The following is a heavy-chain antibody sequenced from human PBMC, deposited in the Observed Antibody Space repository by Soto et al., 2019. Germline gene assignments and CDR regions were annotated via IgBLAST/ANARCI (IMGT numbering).Heavy chain of an antibody. CDR3: ARGNDYSNPFDY. Sequence: GGSLRLSCAASGFTFSSYSMNWVRQAPGKGLEWVSSISSSSSYIYYADSVKGRFTISRDNAKNSLYLQMNSLRAEDTAVYYCARGNDYSNPFDYWGQGTLVTVSS. J-gene: IGHJ4*02. CDR1: GFTFSSYS. V-gene: IGHV3-21*01. D-gene: IGHD4-4*01. CDR2: ISSSSSYI.